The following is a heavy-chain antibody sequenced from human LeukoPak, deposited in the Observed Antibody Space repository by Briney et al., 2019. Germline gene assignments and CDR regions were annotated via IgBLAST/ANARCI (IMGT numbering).Heavy chain of an antibody. D-gene: IGHD5-18*01. CDR2: IIPIFGTA. V-gene: IGHV1-69*13. CDR3: ARGDIQLSEEFDY. J-gene: IGHJ4*02. Sequence: ASVKVSCTASGGTFSSYAISWVRQAPGQGLEWMGGIIPIFGTANYAQKFQGRVTITADESASTAYMELSSLRSEDTAVYYCARGDIQLSEEFDYWGQGTLVTVSS. CDR1: GGTFSSYA.